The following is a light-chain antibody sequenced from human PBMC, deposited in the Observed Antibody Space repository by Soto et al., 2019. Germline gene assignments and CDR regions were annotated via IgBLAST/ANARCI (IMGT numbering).Light chain of an antibody. CDR1: SSNIGSNY. V-gene: IGLV1-47*01. CDR3: SSYTVRSTYV. Sequence: QSVLTQPPSASGTPGQRVNISCSGSSSNIGSNYVYWYRQFPGTAPKLLIQRNNQRPSGVPARFSGSKSGTSASLAISGLRSEDEADYYCSSYTVRSTYVFGTGTKLTVL. J-gene: IGLJ1*01. CDR2: RNN.